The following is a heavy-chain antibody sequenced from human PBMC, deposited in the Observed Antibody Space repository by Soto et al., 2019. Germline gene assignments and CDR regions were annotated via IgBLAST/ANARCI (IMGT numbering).Heavy chain of an antibody. CDR3: ARESGGASATLDSYYFYMDV. D-gene: IGHD1-26*01. Sequence: QVQLVQSGAEVRKPGASVTVSCRSSGDSFNDYYIHWVRQAPGQGLAWMGWINPNSGVTKYAQKFQGWVSMTRDTSIRTVCMQLSRLRSDDTAVYYCARESGGASATLDSYYFYMDVWGTGTTVTVSS. J-gene: IGHJ6*03. CDR1: GDSFNDYY. V-gene: IGHV1-2*04. CDR2: INPNSGVT.